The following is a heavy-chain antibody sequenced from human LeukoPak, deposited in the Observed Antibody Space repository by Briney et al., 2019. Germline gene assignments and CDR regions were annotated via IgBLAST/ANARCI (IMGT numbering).Heavy chain of an antibody. CDR2: IIPILGIA. D-gene: IGHD5-18*01. CDR3: ARDRAVDTAMGFDP. V-gene: IGHV1-69*04. Sequence: SVKVSCKASVGTFSSYAISWVRQAPGQGLEWMGRIIPILGIANYAQMFQGRVTITADKSTSTAYMELSSLRSEDTAVYYCARDRAVDTAMGFDPWGQGTLVTVSS. J-gene: IGHJ5*02. CDR1: VGTFSSYA.